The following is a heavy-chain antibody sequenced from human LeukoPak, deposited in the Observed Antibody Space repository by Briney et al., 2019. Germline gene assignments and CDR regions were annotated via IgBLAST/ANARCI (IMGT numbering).Heavy chain of an antibody. V-gene: IGHV3-23*01. CDR3: SRSEWFGDVLDV. J-gene: IGHJ6*02. D-gene: IGHD3-10*01. CDR2: ITDNGGSA. Sequence: GGSLRLSCSASGFSFSDYAVSWVRQTPAKGLTWVPTITDNGGSAYFANFVKGRFTVSSDSSKNPVFLQLNGLRVDDTAVYFCSRSEWFGDVLDVWGLGTTVTVSS. CDR1: GFSFSDYA.